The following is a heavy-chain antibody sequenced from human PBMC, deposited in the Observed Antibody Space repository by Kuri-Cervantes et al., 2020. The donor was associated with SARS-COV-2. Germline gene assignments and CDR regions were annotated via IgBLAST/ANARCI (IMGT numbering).Heavy chain of an antibody. D-gene: IGHD6-13*01. CDR2: VSWNGSRT. CDR3: VRHKAAAGIVAPD. V-gene: IGHV3-19*01. J-gene: IGHJ4*02. Sequence: GESLKISCAASGFTFSNSDMNWVRQAPGKGLEWGSGVSWNGSRTHYADSVKGRFIISRDNSRNFLYQQMNSLRPEDMAVYYCVRHKAAAGIVAPDWGQGTLVTVSS. CDR1: GFTFSNSD.